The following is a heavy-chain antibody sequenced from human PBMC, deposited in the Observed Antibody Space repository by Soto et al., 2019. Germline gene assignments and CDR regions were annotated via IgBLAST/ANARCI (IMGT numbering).Heavy chain of an antibody. J-gene: IGHJ5*02. V-gene: IGHV1-18*01. Sequence: ASVKVSCKASGYTFTSYGISWVRQAPGQGLEWMGWISAYNGNTNYAQKLQGRVTMTTDTSTSTAYMELRSLRSDDTAVYYCARDLAAAGRPNRFDPWGQGTLVTVSS. CDR2: ISAYNGNT. D-gene: IGHD6-13*01. CDR1: GYTFTSYG. CDR3: ARDLAAAGRPNRFDP.